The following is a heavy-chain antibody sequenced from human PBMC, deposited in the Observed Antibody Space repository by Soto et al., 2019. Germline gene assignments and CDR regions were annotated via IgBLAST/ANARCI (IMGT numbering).Heavy chain of an antibody. CDR2: INHSGST. CDR3: ARRPRGGGPRYNWFDP. CDR1: GGSFSGYY. Sequence: NPSETLSLTCAVYGGSFSGYYWSWIRQPPGKGLEWIGEINHSGSTNYNPSLKSRVTISVDTSKNQFSLKLSSVTAADTAVYYCARRPRGGGPRYNWFDPWGQGTLVT. J-gene: IGHJ5*02. D-gene: IGHD3-10*01. V-gene: IGHV4-34*01.